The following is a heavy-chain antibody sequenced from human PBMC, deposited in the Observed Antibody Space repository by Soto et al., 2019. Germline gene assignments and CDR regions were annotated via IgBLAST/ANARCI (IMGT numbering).Heavy chain of an antibody. CDR1: GFTLSSYA. CDR2: FSGTGGYT. Sequence: LRLSCAASGFTLSSYAMSWVRQAPGKGLEWVSTFSGTGGYTYYADSVKGRFTISRDDSKNTLFLHMNSLRAADTAVYYCARGQRALITYGPFDPWGQGTLVTVSS. D-gene: IGHD4-17*01. V-gene: IGHV3-23*01. CDR3: ARGQRALITYGPFDP. J-gene: IGHJ5*02.